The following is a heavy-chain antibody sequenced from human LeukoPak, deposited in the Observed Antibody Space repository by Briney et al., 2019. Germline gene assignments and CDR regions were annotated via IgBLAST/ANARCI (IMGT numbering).Heavy chain of an antibody. Sequence: ASVKVSCKASGGTFSSYAISWVRQAPGQGLEWMGGIIPIFGTANYAQKFQGRVTITADESTSTAHMELSSLRSEDTAVYYCARDEGYGGKFDYWGQGTLVTVSS. D-gene: IGHD4-23*01. CDR2: IIPIFGTA. J-gene: IGHJ4*02. V-gene: IGHV1-69*13. CDR3: ARDEGYGGKFDY. CDR1: GGTFSSYA.